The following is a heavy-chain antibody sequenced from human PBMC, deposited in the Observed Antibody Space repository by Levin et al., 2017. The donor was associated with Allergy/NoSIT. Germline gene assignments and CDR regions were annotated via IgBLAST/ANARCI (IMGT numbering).Heavy chain of an antibody. CDR3: ARRNYDFWSGYPNWFDP. CDR1: GGSFSGYY. V-gene: IGHV4-34*01. D-gene: IGHD3-3*01. J-gene: IGHJ5*02. CDR2: INHSGST. Sequence: SETLSLTCAVYGGSFSGYYWSWIRQPPGKGLEWIGEINHSGSTNYNPSLKSRVTISVDTSKNQFSLKLSSVTAADTAVYYCARRNYDFWSGYPNWFDPWGQGTLVTVSS.